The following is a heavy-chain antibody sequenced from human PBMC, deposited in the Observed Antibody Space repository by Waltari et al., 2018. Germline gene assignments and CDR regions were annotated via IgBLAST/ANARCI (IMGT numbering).Heavy chain of an antibody. CDR3: ARLDGYSSLY. V-gene: IGHV3-48*01. CDR2: ISSSSSTI. D-gene: IGHD6-19*01. CDR1: GFTFSSYS. J-gene: IGHJ4*02. Sequence: VQLVESGGGLVQPGGSLRLSCAASGFTFSSYSMNWVRQAPGKGLEWVSYISSSSSTIYYADSVKGRFTISRDNAKNSLYLQMNSLRAEDTAVYYCARLDGYSSLYWGQGTLVTVSS.